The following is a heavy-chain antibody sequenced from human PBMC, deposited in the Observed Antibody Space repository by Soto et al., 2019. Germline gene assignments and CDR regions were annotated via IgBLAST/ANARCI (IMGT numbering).Heavy chain of an antibody. CDR1: AFPLAKYG. D-gene: IGHD1-20*01. Sequence: CGSLRLSGALSAFPLAKYGMNWVRQAPGKGLEWVSSIIFSGDYIYYSGSVKGRFTISRDNARNSLYLQMNRLGVDDTALYFCARATYNRNHEYWGQGTQVTVCS. J-gene: IGHJ1*01. CDR2: IIFSGDYI. V-gene: IGHV3-21*01. CDR3: ARATYNRNHEY.